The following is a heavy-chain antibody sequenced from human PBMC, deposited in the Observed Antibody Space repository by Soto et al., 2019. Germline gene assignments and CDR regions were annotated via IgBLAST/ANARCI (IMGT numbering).Heavy chain of an antibody. CDR2: IDAGNGDT. D-gene: IGHD3-22*01. CDR1: GYTFTSYS. J-gene: IGHJ5*02. CDR3: SFPLSSYDSSGNP. Sequence: GASVKVSCKASGYTFTSYSMHWVRQAPGQRLEWMGWIDAGNGDTKYSQKFQGRVTITRDTSASTAYMELSSLRSEDTAVYYCSFPLSSYDSSGNPWGQGTLVTVSS. V-gene: IGHV1-3*01.